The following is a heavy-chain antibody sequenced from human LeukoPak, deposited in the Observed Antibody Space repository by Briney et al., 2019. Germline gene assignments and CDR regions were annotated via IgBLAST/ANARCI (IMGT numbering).Heavy chain of an antibody. J-gene: IGHJ4*02. Sequence: PSETLSLTCTVSGGSISSYQWSWIRQPPGKGLEWIGYISYSGFTNYNPSLKSRVTISLDTSKNQFSLKLTSVTAADTAVYYCAGHHPRNTVDFWGQGALVTVSS. CDR2: ISYSGFT. D-gene: IGHD2-8*02. V-gene: IGHV4-59*08. CDR3: AGHHPRNTVDF. CDR1: GGSISSYQ.